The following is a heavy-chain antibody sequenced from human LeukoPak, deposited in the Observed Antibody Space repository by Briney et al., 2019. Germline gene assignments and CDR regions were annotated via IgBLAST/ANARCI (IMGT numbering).Heavy chain of an antibody. CDR1: VGSISSYY. V-gene: IGHV4-59*08. CDR3: AGVTTVTTGPYYYYYGMDV. J-gene: IGHJ6*02. D-gene: IGHD4-17*01. Sequence: SETLSLTCTVSVGSISSYYWSWIRQPPGKGLEWIGYIYYSGSTNYNPSLKSRVTISVDTSKNQFSLKLSSVTAADTAVYYCAGVTTVTTGPYYYYYGMDVWGQGTTVTVSS. CDR2: IYYSGST.